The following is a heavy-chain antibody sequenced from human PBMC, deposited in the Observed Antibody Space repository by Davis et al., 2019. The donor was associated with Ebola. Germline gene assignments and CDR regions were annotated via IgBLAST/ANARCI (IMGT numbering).Heavy chain of an antibody. CDR1: GGSISTYY. J-gene: IGHJ4*02. CDR2: VFHTGTT. Sequence: MPSETLSLTCTVSGGSISTYYWSWIRQSPGKGLEWIGYVFHTGTTSYNPSLKSRVTISVDTSKNQFSLKLTSVTAADTAVYYCASFTFGRGGYWGQGTLVNVSS. V-gene: IGHV4-59*12. CDR3: ASFTFGRGGY. D-gene: IGHD3-16*01.